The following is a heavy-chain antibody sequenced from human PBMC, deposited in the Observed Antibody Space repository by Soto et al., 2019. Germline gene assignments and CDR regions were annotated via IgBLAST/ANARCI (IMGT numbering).Heavy chain of an antibody. CDR3: ARDRSIAARPYYFDY. V-gene: IGHV3-48*03. J-gene: IGHJ4*02. CDR1: GFTFSSYE. D-gene: IGHD6-6*01. Sequence: PGGSLRLSCAASGFTFSSYEMNWVRQAPGKGLEWVSYISSSGSTIYYADSVKGRFTISRDNAKNSLYLQMNSLRAEDTAVYYCARDRSIAARPYYFDYWGQGTLVTVSS. CDR2: ISSSGSTI.